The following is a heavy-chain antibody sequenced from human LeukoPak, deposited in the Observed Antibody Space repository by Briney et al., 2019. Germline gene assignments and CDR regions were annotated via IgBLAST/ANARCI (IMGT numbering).Heavy chain of an antibody. D-gene: IGHD2-15*01. Sequence: GSLRLSCVVSGFTVSSNYVSWVRQAPGKGLEWVSVVYSSGTMNYADSVKGRFTLSRDIAKNTLSLQMNSLRPDDTAVYFCASCSRTVNYFDYYMDIWGKGTTVIVSS. CDR1: GFTVSSNY. CDR2: VYSSGTM. V-gene: IGHV3-66*02. CDR3: ASCSRTVNYFDYYMDI. J-gene: IGHJ6*03.